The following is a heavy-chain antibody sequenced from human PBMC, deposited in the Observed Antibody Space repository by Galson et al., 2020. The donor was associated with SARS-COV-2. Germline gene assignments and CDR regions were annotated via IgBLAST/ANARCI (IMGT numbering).Heavy chain of an antibody. CDR1: GYTFTAYY. Sequence: ASVKVSCKTSGYTFTAYYIHWVRQAPGHGLEWMGWINPNTGGTNYAQTFQGWVTMTRDTSISTAYMALSRLKSDDTAVYYCARETEMATFNYFDYWGQGTLVTVSS. CDR3: ARETEMATFNYFDY. J-gene: IGHJ4*02. V-gene: IGHV1-2*04. D-gene: IGHD5-12*01. CDR2: INPNTGGT.